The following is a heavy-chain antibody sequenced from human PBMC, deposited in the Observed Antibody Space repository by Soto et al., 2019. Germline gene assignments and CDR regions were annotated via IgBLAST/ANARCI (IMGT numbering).Heavy chain of an antibody. CDR1: GGTFSSYT. D-gene: IGHD2-21*02. CDR3: ARETTPALYCGGDSYSGLGY. Sequence: QVQLVQSGAEVKKPESSVKVSCKASGGTFSSYTISWVRQAPGQGHEWMGRIIPILGIANYAQKFQGRVTITADKSTSTAYLELSSLRSEDTAVYYCARETTPALYCGGDSYSGLGYWGQGTLVTVSS. CDR2: IIPILGIA. V-gene: IGHV1-69*08. J-gene: IGHJ4*02.